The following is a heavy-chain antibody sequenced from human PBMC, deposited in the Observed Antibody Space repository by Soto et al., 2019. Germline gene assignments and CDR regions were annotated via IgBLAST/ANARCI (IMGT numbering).Heavy chain of an antibody. CDR2: IKSKTDGGTT. J-gene: IGHJ4*02. Sequence: EVQLVESGGGLVKPGGSLRLSCAASGFTFSNAWMSWVRQAPGKGLEWVGRIKSKTDGGTTDYAAPVKGRFTISRDDLKNTLYLQMNSLKTEDTAVYYCTTDHPHATLYKGITMIVVDLDYWGQGTLVTVSS. D-gene: IGHD3-22*01. V-gene: IGHV3-15*01. CDR1: GFTFSNAW. CDR3: TTDHPHATLYKGITMIVVDLDY.